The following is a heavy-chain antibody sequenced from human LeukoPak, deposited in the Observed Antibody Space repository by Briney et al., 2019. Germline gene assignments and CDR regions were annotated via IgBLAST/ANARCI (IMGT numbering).Heavy chain of an antibody. Sequence: PGGSLRLSCAASGFTFSSYGMHWVRQAPGKGLEWVAFIHFDGSNEYYADSVKGRFTISRDNAKNSLYLQMNSLRAEDTAVYYCARERGGSYRNYYYYMDVWGKGTTVTVSS. CDR1: GFTFSSYG. D-gene: IGHD1-26*01. CDR2: IHFDGSNE. J-gene: IGHJ6*03. CDR3: ARERGGSYRNYYYYMDV. V-gene: IGHV3-30*02.